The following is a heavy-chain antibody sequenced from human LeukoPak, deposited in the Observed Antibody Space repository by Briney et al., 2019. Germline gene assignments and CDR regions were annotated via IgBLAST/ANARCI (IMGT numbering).Heavy chain of an antibody. V-gene: IGHV3-48*04. J-gene: IGHJ4*02. D-gene: IGHD3-10*01. Sequence: GGSLRLSCAASGFTFSSYSMNWVRQAPGKGLEWVSYISSSSSTIYYADSVKGRFTISRDNAKNSLFLQMNSLRAEDTAVYYCTRDGSDMGDYWGQGTLVTVSS. CDR3: TRDGSDMGDY. CDR1: GFTFSSYS. CDR2: ISSSSSTI.